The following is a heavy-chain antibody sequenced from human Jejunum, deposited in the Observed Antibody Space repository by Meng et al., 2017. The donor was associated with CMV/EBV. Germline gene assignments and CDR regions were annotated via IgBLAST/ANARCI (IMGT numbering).Heavy chain of an antibody. V-gene: IGHV4-61*02. CDR3: MREAGGY. D-gene: IGHD3-16*01. CDR2: IYSSGST. Sequence: VQLPEPGPGRVRPSQTLSLTCIGSGGSISSGSYYWSWIRQPAGKGLEWIGHIYSSGSTNYNPSLKSRVTISLDTSKNQFSLKLSSVTAADTAVYYCMREAGGYWGQGTLVTVSS. CDR1: GGSISSGSYY. J-gene: IGHJ4*02.